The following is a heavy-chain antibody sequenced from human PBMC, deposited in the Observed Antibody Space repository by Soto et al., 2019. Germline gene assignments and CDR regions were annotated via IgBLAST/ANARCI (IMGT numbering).Heavy chain of an antibody. J-gene: IGHJ6*02. V-gene: IGHV4-34*01. D-gene: IGHD5-18*01. Sequence: SETLSLTCAVYGGSFSGYYWSWIRQPPGKGLEWIGEINQSGSTNYNPSLKSRVTISVDTSKNQFSLKLSSVTAADTAVYYCARRIGYSYGLYYYYYGMDVWGQGTTVTVSS. CDR3: ARRIGYSYGLYYYYYGMDV. CDR2: INQSGST. CDR1: GGSFSGYY.